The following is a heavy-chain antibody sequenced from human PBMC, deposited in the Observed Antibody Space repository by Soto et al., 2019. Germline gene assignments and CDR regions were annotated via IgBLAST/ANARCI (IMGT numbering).Heavy chain of an antibody. CDR1: GDSMSSSDYY. V-gene: IGHV4-39*01. D-gene: IGHD6-19*01. Sequence: PSETLSLTCAVSGDSMSSSDYYWGWIRQPPGKGLEWIGSIYYSGSTYYNPSLQSRVAISVDTSKNQFSLKLKSVTAADTAISYCARRTVNIRTFYSGLKTHCFDYWGQGAPVTVSS. CDR2: IYYSGST. J-gene: IGHJ4*02. CDR3: ARRTVNIRTFYSGLKTHCFDY.